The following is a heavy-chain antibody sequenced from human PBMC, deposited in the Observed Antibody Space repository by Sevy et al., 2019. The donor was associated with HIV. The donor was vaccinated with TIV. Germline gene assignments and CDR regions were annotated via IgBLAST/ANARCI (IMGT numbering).Heavy chain of an antibody. Sequence: GGSLRLSCAASGFTFNAFSMHLVRQAPGKWLEWVATISLDGGNQHYADSVRGRFPISRDNSQNALFLQMNSLRPDDTALYYCALERLSSNVTEYFQNWGQGALVTVSS. CDR2: ISLDGGNQ. V-gene: IGHV3-30-3*01. J-gene: IGHJ1*01. D-gene: IGHD1-1*01. CDR3: ALERLSSNVTEYFQN. CDR1: GFTFNAFS.